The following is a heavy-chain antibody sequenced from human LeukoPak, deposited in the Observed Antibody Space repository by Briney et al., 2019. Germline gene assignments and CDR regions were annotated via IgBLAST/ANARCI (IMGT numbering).Heavy chain of an antibody. D-gene: IGHD3-10*01. CDR1: GGSISSYY. CDR3: ARDRRGGYYYYMDV. V-gene: IGHV4-30-4*08. J-gene: IGHJ6*03. Sequence: PSETLSLTCTVSGGSISSYYWSWIRQPPGKGLEWIGYIYYSGSTYYNPSLKSRVTISVDTSKNQFSLKLSSVTAADTAVYYCARDRRGGYYYYMDVWGKGTTVTVSS. CDR2: IYYSGST.